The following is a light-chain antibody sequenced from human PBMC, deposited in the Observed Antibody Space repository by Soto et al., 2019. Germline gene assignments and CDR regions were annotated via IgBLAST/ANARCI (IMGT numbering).Light chain of an antibody. CDR3: QQRYNWPGT. Sequence: EIVLTQSPATLSLPPGERATLSCRASQSVRSSLAWYQQQPGQAPRLLIYYASNRSTGIPARFSGSGSGTDFTLTISSLEPKDFAVYYCQQRYNWPGTFGQGTKVDI. V-gene: IGKV3-11*01. CDR1: QSVRSS. CDR2: YAS. J-gene: IGKJ1*01.